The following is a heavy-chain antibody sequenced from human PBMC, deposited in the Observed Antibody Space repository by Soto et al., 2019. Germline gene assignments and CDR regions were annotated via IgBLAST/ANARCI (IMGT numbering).Heavy chain of an antibody. V-gene: IGHV3-33*01. J-gene: IGHJ4*02. CDR2: IWYDGSNK. D-gene: IGHD6-19*01. Sequence: GESLKISCAASGFTFSSYGMHWVRQAPGKGLEWVAVIWYDGSNKYYADSVKGRFTISRDNSKNTLYLQMNSLRAEDTAVYYCAREGAGDTYFDYWGQGTLVTVSS. CDR3: AREGAGDTYFDY. CDR1: GFTFSSYG.